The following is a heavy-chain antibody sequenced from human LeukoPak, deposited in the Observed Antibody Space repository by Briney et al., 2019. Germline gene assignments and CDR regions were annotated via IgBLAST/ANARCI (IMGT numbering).Heavy chain of an antibody. CDR3: AKAGADRVLRHFDWSAWE. Sequence: GGSLRLSCAASGFTFSSYGMSWVRQAPGKGLEWVSTIDGSGSSTYYADSVKGRFTISRDNSKNTLYLQMNSLRAEDTAVYYCAKAGADRVLRHFDWSAWEWGQGTLVTVSS. CDR1: GFTFSSYG. J-gene: IGHJ4*02. CDR2: IDGSGSST. V-gene: IGHV3-23*01. D-gene: IGHD3-9*01.